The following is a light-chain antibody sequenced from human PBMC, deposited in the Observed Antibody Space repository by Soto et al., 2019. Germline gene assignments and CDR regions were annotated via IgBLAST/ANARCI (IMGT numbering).Light chain of an antibody. V-gene: IGKV4-1*01. CDR2: WAS. CDR3: QQYYSIPYT. J-gene: IGKJ2*01. CDR1: QSVLSSSNNKNF. Sequence: DIVMTQSPDSLAVSLGERATINCKSSQSVLSSSNNKNFLAWYQQKPGQSPELLIYWASTRESGVPDRFSGSGSGTDFTLTISSLQAEDVAVYYCQQYYSIPYTFGQGTKLEIK.